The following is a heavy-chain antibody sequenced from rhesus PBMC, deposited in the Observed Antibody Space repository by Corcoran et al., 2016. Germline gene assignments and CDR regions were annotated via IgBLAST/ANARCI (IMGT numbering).Heavy chain of an antibody. CDR3: AGYSGSYYNYGLDS. J-gene: IGHJ6*01. CDR1: GFTFSSYG. CDR2: ISNGGRST. Sequence: EVQLVESGGGLVQPGGSLRLSCAASGFTFSSYGMSWVRQAPGKGLELVSYISNGGRSTYYADSVKGRFTISRENSKNTLSLQMNSLRAEDTAVYYCAGYSGSYYNYGLDSWGQGVVVTVSS. V-gene: IGHV3S5*01. D-gene: IGHD3-16*01.